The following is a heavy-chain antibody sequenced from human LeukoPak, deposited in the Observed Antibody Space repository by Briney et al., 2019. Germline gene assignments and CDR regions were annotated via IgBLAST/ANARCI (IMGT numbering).Heavy chain of an antibody. D-gene: IGHD5-18*01. Sequence: ASVKVSCKASGYTFTSYGISWVRQAPGQGLEWMGGIIPIFGTANYAQKFQGRVTITADESTSTAYMELSSLRSEDTAVYYCASEAFVDTAMVDYWGQGTLVTVSS. CDR2: IIPIFGTA. J-gene: IGHJ4*02. CDR3: ASEAFVDTAMVDY. V-gene: IGHV1-69*13. CDR1: GYTFTSYG.